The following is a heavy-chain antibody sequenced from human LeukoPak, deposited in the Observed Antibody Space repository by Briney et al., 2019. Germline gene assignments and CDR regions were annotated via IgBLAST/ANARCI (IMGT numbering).Heavy chain of an antibody. CDR2: ISSSSYI. CDR3: ARDLYYDNSGYPITI. Sequence: GGSLRLSCAASGFTFSSYSMNWVRQAPGKGLEWVSSISSSSYIYYANSVKGRFTISRDNAKNSLYLQMNSLRAEDTAVYYCARDLYYDNSGYPITIWGQGTMVTVSS. J-gene: IGHJ3*02. D-gene: IGHD3-22*01. V-gene: IGHV3-21*01. CDR1: GFTFSSYS.